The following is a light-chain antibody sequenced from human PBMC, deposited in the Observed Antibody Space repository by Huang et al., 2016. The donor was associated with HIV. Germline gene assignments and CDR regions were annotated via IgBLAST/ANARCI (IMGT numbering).Light chain of an antibody. CDR1: QSVGSF. CDR3: QQRTYSFT. J-gene: IGKJ3*01. CDR2: DAS. Sequence: EIVLTQSPATLSLSPGERATLSCRASQSVGSFLAWYQQKPGQAPRLLINDASYRATGIPARFSGVGSGTDFPLNISSLEPEDFAVYYCQQRTYSFTFGPGTKVD. V-gene: IGKV3-11*01.